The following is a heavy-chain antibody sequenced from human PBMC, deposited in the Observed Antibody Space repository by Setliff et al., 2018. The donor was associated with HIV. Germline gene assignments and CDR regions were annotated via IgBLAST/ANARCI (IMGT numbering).Heavy chain of an antibody. Sequence: PSETLSLTSTVSGGSISSYYWSWIRQPPGEGLEWIGYSHNNGNTHYNPSLTSRVTISVDTSKTQFSLNLTSVTAADTAVYYCASTYSSSCYSSHLWVDYWGQGTLVTVSS. D-gene: IGHD6-13*01. V-gene: IGHV4-59*08. CDR1: GGSISSYY. CDR3: ASTYSSSCYSSHLWVDY. J-gene: IGHJ4*02. CDR2: SHNNGNT.